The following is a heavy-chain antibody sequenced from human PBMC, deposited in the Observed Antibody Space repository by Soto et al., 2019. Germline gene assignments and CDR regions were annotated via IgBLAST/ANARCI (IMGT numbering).Heavy chain of an antibody. CDR3: ASEEGLDYGGNDAFES. D-gene: IGHD4-17*01. CDR2: IIPIFGTA. CDR1: AGSFSSYA. Sequence: SVKVSCKASAGSFSSYAISWVRQAPGQGLEWMGGIIPIFGTANYAQKFQGRVTITADESTSTAYMELSSLRSEDTAVYYCASEEGLDYGGNDAFESWGQVTMVTVSS. J-gene: IGHJ3*02. V-gene: IGHV1-69*13.